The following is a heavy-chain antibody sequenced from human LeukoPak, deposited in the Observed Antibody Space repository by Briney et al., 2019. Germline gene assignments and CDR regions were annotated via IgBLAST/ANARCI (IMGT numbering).Heavy chain of an antibody. J-gene: IGHJ4*02. V-gene: IGHV3-23*01. CDR3: ARAPSHRGFDY. CDR2: ISSAADTI. CDR1: GFTFSTYV. Sequence: GGSLRLSCAASGFTFSTYVMAWVRQTPGKGLEWVSVISSAADTIYYADFVRGRFTISRDNSKYTLYLHLNSLRVDDTAVYYCARAPSHRGFDYWGQGTLVTVSS.